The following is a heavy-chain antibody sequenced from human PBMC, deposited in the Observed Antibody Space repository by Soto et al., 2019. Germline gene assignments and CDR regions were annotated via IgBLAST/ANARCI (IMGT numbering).Heavy chain of an antibody. Sequence: QVQLVQSGAEVKKPGSSVKVSCKASGGTFSSYAISWVRQAPGQGLEWMGGIIPIFGTANYAQKFQGRVTITADESTSTAYMELSSLRSEDTAVYYCARDIYAYDSSGYYYFNSCDYWGQGTLVTVSS. D-gene: IGHD3-22*01. CDR2: IIPIFGTA. CDR3: ARDIYAYDSSGYYYFNSCDY. CDR1: GGTFSSYA. J-gene: IGHJ4*02. V-gene: IGHV1-69*01.